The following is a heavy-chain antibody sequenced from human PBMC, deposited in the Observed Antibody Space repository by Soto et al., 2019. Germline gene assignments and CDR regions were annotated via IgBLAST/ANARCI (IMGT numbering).Heavy chain of an antibody. CDR2: IYYSGST. J-gene: IGHJ5*02. V-gene: IGHV4-31*03. Sequence: SEALSLTCTVSGGSISSGGYYWSWIRQHPGKGLEWIVYIYYSGSTYYNPSLKSRVTISVDTSKNQFSLKLSSVTAADTAVYYCARAKTGLAEAETWLDTWGQGTLVTVSS. CDR3: ARAKTGLAEAETWLDT. CDR1: GGSISSGGYY.